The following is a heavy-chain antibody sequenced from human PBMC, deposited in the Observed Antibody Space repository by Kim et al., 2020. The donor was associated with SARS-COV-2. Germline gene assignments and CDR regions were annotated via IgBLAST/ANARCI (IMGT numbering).Heavy chain of an antibody. CDR1: GFTVSSNH. CDR2: VHSGGST. D-gene: IGHD1-26*01. J-gene: IGHJ4*02. CDR3: ARADRGSYFDF. Sequence: GGSLRLSCLVSGFTVSSNHMTWVRQAPGKGLEWVSIVHSGGSTLHADSVKGRFTMSRDNSKNTLYLQMNNLRAEDTAMYYCARADRGSYFDFWGQGTLVT. V-gene: IGHV3-66*01.